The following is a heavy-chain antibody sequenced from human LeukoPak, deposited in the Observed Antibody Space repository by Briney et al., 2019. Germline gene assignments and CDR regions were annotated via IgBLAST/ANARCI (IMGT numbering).Heavy chain of an antibody. CDR3: ARAAYSSTWYSRYFDL. CDR1: GFTFSSSA. CDR2: ISGSGSGGST. J-gene: IGHJ2*01. Sequence: GGSLRLSCAASGFTFSSSAMSWVRQAPGKGLEWVSNISGSGSGGSTYYADSVKGRFTISRDNSKNTLYLQMNSLRAGDTAVYYCARAAYSSTWYSRYFDLWGRGTLVTVSS. V-gene: IGHV3-23*01. D-gene: IGHD6-13*01.